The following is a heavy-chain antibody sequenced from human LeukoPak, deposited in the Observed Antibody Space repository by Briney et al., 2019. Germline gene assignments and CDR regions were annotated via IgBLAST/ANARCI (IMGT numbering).Heavy chain of an antibody. CDR2: IYYSGGT. CDR3: ARHPLYYYDSSGFFDY. V-gene: IGHV4-39*01. CDR1: GGSISSSSYY. J-gene: IGHJ4*02. Sequence: SETLSLTCTVSGGSISSSSYYWGWIRQPPGKGLEWIGSIYYSGGTYYNPSLKSRVTISVDTSKNQFSLKLSSVTAADTAVYYCARHPLYYYDSSGFFDYWGQGTLVTVSS. D-gene: IGHD3-22*01.